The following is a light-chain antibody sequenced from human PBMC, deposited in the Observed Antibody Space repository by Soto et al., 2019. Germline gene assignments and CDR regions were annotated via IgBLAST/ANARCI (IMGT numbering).Light chain of an antibody. J-gene: IGLJ3*02. CDR3: CSYAGSYPWV. V-gene: IGLV2-11*01. CDR2: DVS. CDR1: SSDVGGYNY. Sequence: QSALTQPRSVSVSPGQSVTISCTGTSSDVGGYNYVSWYQQYPGKAPELMIYDVSKRPSGVPDRFSASKSGNTASLTISGLQAEDGADYYCCSYAGSYPWVFGGGTKVTVL.